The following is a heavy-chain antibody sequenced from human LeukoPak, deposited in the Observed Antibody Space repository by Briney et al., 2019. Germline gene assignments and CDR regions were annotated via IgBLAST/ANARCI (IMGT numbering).Heavy chain of an antibody. CDR3: ARGPHYGDGNYFFHMDV. V-gene: IGHV4-39*07. CDR1: GGSISSTTYY. CDR2: IYYSGNT. Sequence: MPSETLSLTCIISGGSISSTTYYWGWIRQPPGKGLEWIGTIYYSGNTYYNPSLQSRFTISVDTSKNQFSLKLSSVTAADTAVYYCARGPHYGDGNYFFHMDVWGKGTTVTISS. D-gene: IGHD4-17*01. J-gene: IGHJ6*03.